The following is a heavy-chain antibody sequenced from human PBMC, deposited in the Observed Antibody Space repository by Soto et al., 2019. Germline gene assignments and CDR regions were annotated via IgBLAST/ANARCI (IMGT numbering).Heavy chain of an antibody. J-gene: IGHJ4*02. D-gene: IGHD7-27*01. V-gene: IGHV3-23*01. CDR1: GFTFSTSA. CDR3: ARNWGSFDY. CDR2: ISGSGGGK. Sequence: EVQLLESGGGLVQPGGSLRLSCEASGFTFSTSAMSWVRQAPGKGLEWVSTISGSGGGKYYADSVNGLFTISGDNSKNTLFLQMNSLRAEDTALDYCARNWGSFDYWGQGTLVTVSS.